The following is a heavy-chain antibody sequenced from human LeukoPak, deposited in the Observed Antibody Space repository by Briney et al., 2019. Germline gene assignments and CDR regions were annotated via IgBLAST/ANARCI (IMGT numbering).Heavy chain of an antibody. CDR2: ISSSSSTI. CDR1: GFTFSSYS. CDR3: TYGSGSYANH. Sequence: GGSLRLSCAASGFTFSSYSMNWVRQAPGKGLEWVSYISSSSSTIYYADSVKGRFTISRDNAKNSLYLQMNSLRAEDTAVYHCTYGSGSYANHWGQGTLVTVSS. J-gene: IGHJ5*02. V-gene: IGHV3-48*01. D-gene: IGHD3-10*01.